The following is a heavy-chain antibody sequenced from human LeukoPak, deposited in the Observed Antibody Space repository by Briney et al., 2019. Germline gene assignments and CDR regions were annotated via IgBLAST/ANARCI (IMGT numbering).Heavy chain of an antibody. Sequence: GASVKVSCKASGYTFTGYYMHWVRQAPGQGPEWMGWINPNSGGTNYAQKFQGRVTMTRDTSISTAYMELSRLRSDDTAVYYCARDGGDPQDYYYYYMDVWGKGTTVTVSS. CDR2: INPNSGGT. D-gene: IGHD2-21*02. CDR3: ARDGGDPQDYYYYYMDV. CDR1: GYTFTGYY. J-gene: IGHJ6*03. V-gene: IGHV1-2*02.